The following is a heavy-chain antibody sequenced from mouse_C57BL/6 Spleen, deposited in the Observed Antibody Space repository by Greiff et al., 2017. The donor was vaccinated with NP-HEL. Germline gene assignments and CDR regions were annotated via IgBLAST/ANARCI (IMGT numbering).Heavy chain of an antibody. J-gene: IGHJ2*01. D-gene: IGHD2-3*01. CDR1: GYTFTSYW. CDR3: ARRDDGYYLYYFDY. Sequence: QVQLQQPGAELVKPGASVKLSCKASGYTFTSYWMHWVKQRPGQGLEWIGMIHPNSGSTNYNEKFKSKATLTVDKSSSTAYMQLRSLTSEDSAVYYCARRDDGYYLYYFDYWGQGTTLTVSS. CDR2: IHPNSGST. V-gene: IGHV1-64*01.